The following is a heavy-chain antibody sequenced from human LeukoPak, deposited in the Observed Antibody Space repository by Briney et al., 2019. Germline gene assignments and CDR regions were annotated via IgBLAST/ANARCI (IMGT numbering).Heavy chain of an antibody. CDR1: GGPFSGYF. D-gene: IGHD3-10*01. CDR3: ARRYYYNLGSFPFDF. J-gene: IGHJ4*02. CDR2: IHNSGTT. Sequence: PSETLSLTCAVSGGPFSGYFWSWIRQSSGKGLEWIGEIHNSGTTNYNPSLNSRVTISEDTSKNQFYLNLSSVAAADTAVYYCARRYYYNLGSFPFDFWGQGTLVTVSS. V-gene: IGHV4-34*01.